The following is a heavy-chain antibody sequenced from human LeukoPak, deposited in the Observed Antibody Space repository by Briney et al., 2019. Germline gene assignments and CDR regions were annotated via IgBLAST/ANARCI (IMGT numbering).Heavy chain of an antibody. V-gene: IGHV3-21*01. CDR3: ARDLAYCGGDRYHDAFDI. Sequence: PGGSLRLSCAASGFTFSSYSMNWVRQAPGKGLEWVSSISSSSSYIYYADSVKGRFTISRDNAKNSLYLQMNSLRAEDTAVYYCARDLAYCGGDRYHDAFDIWGQGTMVTVSS. CDR1: GFTFSSYS. J-gene: IGHJ3*02. D-gene: IGHD2-21*02. CDR2: ISSSSSYI.